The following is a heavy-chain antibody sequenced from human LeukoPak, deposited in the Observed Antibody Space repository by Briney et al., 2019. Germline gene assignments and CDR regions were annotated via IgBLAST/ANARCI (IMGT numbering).Heavy chain of an antibody. CDR3: ARARKVGVRGGSLGMDV. CDR1: GYTFTSYG. CDR2: ISAYNGNT. Sequence: ASVKVSCKASGYTFTSYGISWVRQAPGQGLEWMGWISAYNGNTNYAQKFQGRVTITADESTSTAYMELSSLRSEDTAVYYCARARKVGVRGGSLGMDVWGQGTTVTVSS. V-gene: IGHV1-18*01. D-gene: IGHD3-10*01. J-gene: IGHJ6*02.